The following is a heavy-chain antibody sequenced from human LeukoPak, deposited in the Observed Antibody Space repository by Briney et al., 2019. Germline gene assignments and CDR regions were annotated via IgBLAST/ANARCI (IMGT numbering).Heavy chain of an antibody. D-gene: IGHD5-18*01. CDR2: IIPIFGTA. J-gene: IGHJ4*02. CDR3: ARRIQVPREEYYFDY. V-gene: IGHV1-69*05. Sequence: SVKVSCKASGYTFTSYDINWVRQAPGQGLEWMGGIIPIFGTANYAQKFQGRVTITTDESTSTAYMELSSLRSEDTAVYYCARRIQVPREEYYFDYWGQGTLVTVSS. CDR1: GYTFTSYD.